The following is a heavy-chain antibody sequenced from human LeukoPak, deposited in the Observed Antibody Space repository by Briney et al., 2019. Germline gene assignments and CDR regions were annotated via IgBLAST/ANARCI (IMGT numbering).Heavy chain of an antibody. Sequence: SGGSLRLSCAASGFTFSDYCMTWIRQAPGKGLEWVSCISSSGSTIFYADSVKGRFTTSRDNARSSLFLQMNSLRAEDTAVYYCARVNRVTAIQELDYWGQGTLVTVSS. CDR2: ISSSGSTI. CDR1: GFTFSDYC. J-gene: IGHJ4*02. V-gene: IGHV3-11*01. CDR3: ARVNRVTAIQELDY. D-gene: IGHD2-21*02.